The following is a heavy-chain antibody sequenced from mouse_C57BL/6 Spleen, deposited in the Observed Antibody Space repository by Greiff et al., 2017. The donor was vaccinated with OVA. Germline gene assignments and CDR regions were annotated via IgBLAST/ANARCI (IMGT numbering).Heavy chain of an antibody. CDR1: GYTFTSYC. J-gene: IGHJ3*01. CDR3: AIGVRSRFAY. D-gene: IGHD2-13*01. V-gene: IGHV1-74*01. Sequence: VQLQQSGAELVKPGASVKVSCKASGYTFTSYCMNWVKQSHGQGLEWIGSIHPSDSDTNYNQKFKGKATLTVDKSSSTAYMQLCSLTSEDSAVYYCAIGVRSRFAYWGQGTLVTVSA. CDR2: IHPSDSDT.